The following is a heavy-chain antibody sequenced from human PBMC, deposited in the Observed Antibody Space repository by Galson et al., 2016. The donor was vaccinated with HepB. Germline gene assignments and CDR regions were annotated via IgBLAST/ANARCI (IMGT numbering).Heavy chain of an antibody. V-gene: IGHV3-23*01. CDR3: AKGLEDSA. CDR2: IDASGGST. CDR1: GFNFGRYH. Sequence: SLRLSCPASGFNFGRYHMNWVRQAPGKGLEWVSSIDASGGSTSYPESVQGRFTVSRDNSKNILFLQMNGLSLEDTAVYYCAKGLEDSAWGQGTLVAVSS. J-gene: IGHJ5*02.